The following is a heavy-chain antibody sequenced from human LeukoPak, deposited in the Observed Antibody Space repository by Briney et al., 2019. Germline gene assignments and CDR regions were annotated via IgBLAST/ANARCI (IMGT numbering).Heavy chain of an antibody. CDR2: IYYSGST. CDR3: ARAMAGRDAFDI. Sequence: SETLSLTCAVYGGSFSGYYWGWIRQPPGKGLEWIGSIYYSGSTYYNPSLKSRVTISVNTSKNQFSLKLSSVTAADPAVYYCARAMAGRDAFDIWGQGTMVTVSS. D-gene: IGHD6-19*01. CDR1: GGSFSGYY. V-gene: IGHV4-39*01. J-gene: IGHJ3*02.